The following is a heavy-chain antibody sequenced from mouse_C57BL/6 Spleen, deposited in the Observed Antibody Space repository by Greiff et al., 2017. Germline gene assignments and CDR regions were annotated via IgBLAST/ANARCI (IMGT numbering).Heavy chain of an antibody. CDR2: IDPENGDT. CDR3: TTPLLDDYDTY. J-gene: IGHJ2*01. Sequence: VQLQQSGAELVRPGASVTLSCTASGFNIKDDYMHWVKQRPEQGLEWIGWIDPENGDTEYASKFQGKATITTDTDSNTAYLQLSSLTSEDTAVYYCTTPLLDDYDTYWGQGTTLTVSS. D-gene: IGHD2-4*01. V-gene: IGHV14-4*01. CDR1: GFNIKDDY.